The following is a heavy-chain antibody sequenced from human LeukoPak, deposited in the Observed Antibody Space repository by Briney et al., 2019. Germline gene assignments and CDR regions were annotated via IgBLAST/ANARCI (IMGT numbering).Heavy chain of an antibody. CDR1: GGSITSYY. V-gene: IGHV4-59*01. J-gene: IGHJ4*02. Sequence: SETLSLTCTVSGGSITSYYWSWIRQPPGKGLEWIGYISYSGTTNYNPSLKSRVTISVAPSKNQFSLKLRSVTAPDTAVYYCARDRGNYFDYWGQGTLVTVSS. D-gene: IGHD6-13*01. CDR2: ISYSGTT. CDR3: ARDRGNYFDY.